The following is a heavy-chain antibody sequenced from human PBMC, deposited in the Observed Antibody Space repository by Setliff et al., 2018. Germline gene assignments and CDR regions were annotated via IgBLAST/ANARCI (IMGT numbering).Heavy chain of an antibody. D-gene: IGHD3-22*01. CDR1: GFTFTDYG. Sequence: ASVKVSCKSSGFTFTDYGITWVRQVPGRGLEWMGWINNYNFNTQYAQKFQGRVTVTTDTSTTTAYMELRSLRADDTAVYYCARINFYVSSGYYYAPELWGQGTTVTVPQ. CDR2: INNYNFNT. CDR3: ARINFYVSSGYYYAPEL. V-gene: IGHV1-18*01. J-gene: IGHJ4*02.